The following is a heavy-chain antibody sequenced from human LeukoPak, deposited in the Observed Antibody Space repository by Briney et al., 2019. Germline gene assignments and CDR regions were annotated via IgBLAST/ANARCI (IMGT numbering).Heavy chain of an antibody. J-gene: IGHJ6*02. CDR2: ISRSGDSL. V-gene: IGHV3-11*01. Sequence: GGSLRLSCAASGFPFRDYYMTWIRQAPGKGLEWISYISRSGDSLYYADSVEGRFTISRDNAKNSLFLQMNSLGADDTAVYYCAREVVIFPDYYYYGMDVWGQGTTVTVSS. CDR3: AREVVIFPDYYYYGMDV. D-gene: IGHD3-9*01. CDR1: GFPFRDYY.